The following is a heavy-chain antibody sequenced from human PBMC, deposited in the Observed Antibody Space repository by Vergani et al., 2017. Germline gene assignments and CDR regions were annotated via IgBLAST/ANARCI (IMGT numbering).Heavy chain of an antibody. CDR3: ATSGYRRWGYYFDY. D-gene: IGHD2-2*02. J-gene: IGHJ4*02. CDR1: GASMSSNNC. CDR2: ICHTEDT. Sequence: QVQLQESGPGLVKPSQTLSLTCTVSGASMSSNNCWTWVRQPPGKGLEWIGEICHTEDTKYSPSLKSRVTVSVDESRNLFSLRLNSVTAADTAVYYCATSGYRRWGYYFDYWGQGILVTVSS. V-gene: IGHV4-4*02.